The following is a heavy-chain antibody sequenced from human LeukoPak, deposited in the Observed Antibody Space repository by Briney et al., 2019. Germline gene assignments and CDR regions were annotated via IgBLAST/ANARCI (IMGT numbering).Heavy chain of an antibody. CDR3: ARDPPTYYDSSGFDY. CDR1: GFTFNDYT. Sequence: GGSLRLSCAASGFTFNDYTMHWVRQAPGKGLEWVSHISWDGSSTYYADSVKGRFTISRDNAKNSLYLQMNSLRAEDTAVYYCARDPPTYYDSSGFDYWGQGTLVTVSS. V-gene: IGHV3-43*01. J-gene: IGHJ4*02. CDR2: ISWDGSST. D-gene: IGHD3-22*01.